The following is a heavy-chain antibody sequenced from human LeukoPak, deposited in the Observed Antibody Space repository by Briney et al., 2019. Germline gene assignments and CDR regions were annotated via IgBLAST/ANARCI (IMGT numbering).Heavy chain of an antibody. CDR2: IRYDGSNR. J-gene: IGHJ4*02. CDR3: AKGGRITMLRGVQRDHYFDY. D-gene: IGHD3-10*01. Sequence: GGSLRLSCAATGYTFSNNAMHWVRQAPGKGLEWVAYIRYDGSNRHYADSVKGRFTISRDNSKNTLYLQMNSLRVEDTAVYYCAKGGRITMLRGVQRDHYFDYWGQGTQVTVSS. V-gene: IGHV3-30*02. CDR1: GYTFSNNA.